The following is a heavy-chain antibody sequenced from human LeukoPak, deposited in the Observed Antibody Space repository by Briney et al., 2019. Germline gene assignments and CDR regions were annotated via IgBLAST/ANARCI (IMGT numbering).Heavy chain of an antibody. CDR3: ARDPERYYYDSSGYYINWFDP. CDR1: GYTFTGYY. Sequence: ASVKVSCKASGYTFTGYYMHWVRQAPGQGLEWMGWINPNSGGTNYAQKFQGRVTMTRDTSISTAYMELSRLRSDDTAVYYCARDPERYYYDSSGYYINWFDPWGQGTLVTVSS. CDR2: INPNSGGT. D-gene: IGHD3-22*01. J-gene: IGHJ5*02. V-gene: IGHV1-2*02.